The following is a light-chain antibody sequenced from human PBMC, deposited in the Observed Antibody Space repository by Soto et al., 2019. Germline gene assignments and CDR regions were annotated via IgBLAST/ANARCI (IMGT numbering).Light chain of an antibody. CDR3: HQRSNWLT. J-gene: IGKJ4*01. CDR2: EAS. Sequence: EIVLTQSPGTLSLSPGERATLSCRASQSVRSNYLNWFQQKPGQAPRLLIYEASSRATGVPDRFSGSGSGTDFTLTISSLEPEDFAVYYCHQRSNWLTFGGGTKVDIK. CDR1: QSVRSNY. V-gene: IGKV3D-20*02.